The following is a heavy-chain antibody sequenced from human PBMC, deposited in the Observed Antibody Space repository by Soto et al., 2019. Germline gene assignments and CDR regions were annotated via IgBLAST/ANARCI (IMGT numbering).Heavy chain of an antibody. D-gene: IGHD3-16*01. CDR1: GVSITTNGYS. CDR3: ATYTAFAKYYFDY. J-gene: IGHJ4*02. CDR2: IYPSGTI. V-gene: IGHV4-30-2*01. Sequence: PSETLSLTCAGSGVSITTNGYSWSWIRQPPGKGLEWIGYIYPSGTIFYNPSLNSRVTISADTSNNQFSLKLTSMTAADTAVYFCATYTAFAKYYFDYWGRGTLVTVSS.